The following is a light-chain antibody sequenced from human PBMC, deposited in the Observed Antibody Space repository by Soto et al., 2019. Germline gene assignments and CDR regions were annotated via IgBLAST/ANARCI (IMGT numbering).Light chain of an antibody. CDR1: QIVSSSY. CDR2: GAS. CDR3: QQHGSSPPIN. V-gene: IGKV3-20*01. J-gene: IGKJ5*01. Sequence: EIVMTQSPGSLALSLGERATLSCRASQIVSSSYLAWYQQKPGQAPRLLIYGASSRATGIPDRFSGSGSGTDFTLSVSRLEPEDVAVYYCQQHGSSPPINFGQGTRLEIK.